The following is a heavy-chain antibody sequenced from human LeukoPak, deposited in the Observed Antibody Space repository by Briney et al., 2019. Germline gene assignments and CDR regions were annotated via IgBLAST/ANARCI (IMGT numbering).Heavy chain of an antibody. J-gene: IGHJ4*02. CDR1: GGSFSGYY. Sequence: PSETLSLTCAVYGGSFSGYYWGWIRQPPGKGLEWIGEINHSGSTNYNPSLKSRVTISVDTSKNQFSLKLSSVTAADTAVYYCADRPPFDYWGQGTLVTVSS. CDR3: ADRPPFDY. V-gene: IGHV4-34*01. CDR2: INHSGST.